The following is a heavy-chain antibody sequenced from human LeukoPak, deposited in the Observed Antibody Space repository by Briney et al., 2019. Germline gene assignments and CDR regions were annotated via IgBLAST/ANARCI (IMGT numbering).Heavy chain of an antibody. CDR3: ARHTIDATLGGVPDYFDA. Sequence: SETLSLTCTVSGVSISSGHYYWAWIRQPPGRGLECIASVLYSGSTYYDPSFNGRVTLSVDTSKNQFSLRLSSVTAADTAIYYCARHTIDATLGGVPDYFDAWGQGTPVTVSS. V-gene: IGHV4-39*07. J-gene: IGHJ5*02. CDR1: GVSISSGHYY. CDR2: VLYSGST. D-gene: IGHD3-16*01.